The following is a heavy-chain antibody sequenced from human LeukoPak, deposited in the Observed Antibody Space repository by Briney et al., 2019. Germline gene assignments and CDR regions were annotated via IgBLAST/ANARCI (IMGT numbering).Heavy chain of an antibody. CDR3: AKDEVYYYGSGSYISY. V-gene: IGHV3-30*18. Sequence: PGGSLRLSCAASGFTFNSYPMHWVRQAPGKGLEWVAVISYDGSNKYYADSVKGRFTISRDNSKNTLYLQMNSLRAEDTAVYYCAKDEVYYYGSGSYISYWGQGTLVTVSS. CDR2: ISYDGSNK. J-gene: IGHJ4*02. CDR1: GFTFNSYP. D-gene: IGHD3-10*01.